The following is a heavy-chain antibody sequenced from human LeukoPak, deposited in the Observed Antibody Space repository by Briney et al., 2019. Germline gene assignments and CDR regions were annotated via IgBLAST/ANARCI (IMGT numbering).Heavy chain of an antibody. J-gene: IGHJ4*02. D-gene: IGHD3-16*02. Sequence: PGGSLRLSCAASGFTFDDYGMSWVRQAPGKGLEWVSGINWNGGSTGYADSVKGRFTISRDNAKNSLYLQMNSLRAEDTALYYCARGDGDDYVWGSYRDWPKFDYWGQGTLVTVSS. CDR2: INWNGGST. CDR1: GFTFDDYG. CDR3: ARGDGDDYVWGSYRDWPKFDY. V-gene: IGHV3-20*04.